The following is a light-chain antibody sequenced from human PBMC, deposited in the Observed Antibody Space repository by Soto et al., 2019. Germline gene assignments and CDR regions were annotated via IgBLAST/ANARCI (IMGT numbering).Light chain of an antibody. Sequence: DIVMTQSPLSLPVTPGEPASISCRSSQSLLHSNGYNYLDWYLQKPGQSPQLLIYLGSNRASGVPDRFSGSGSGTDFTPKISRVEAEDVGVYYCMQALQTPPTFGQGTNVDIK. CDR2: LGS. CDR3: MQALQTPPT. V-gene: IGKV2-28*01. CDR1: QSLLHSNGYNY. J-gene: IGKJ1*01.